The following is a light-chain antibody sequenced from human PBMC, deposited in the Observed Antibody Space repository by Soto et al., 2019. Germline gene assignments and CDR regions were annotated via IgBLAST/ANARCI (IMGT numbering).Light chain of an antibody. Sequence: IVLTQSPATLSLSPGERATPSCGASQSISRNLAWYQQKPGQAPRLLIFGASTLRSGVTSRFSGSGSGTDFTLTISSLQHEDFATYYCQKYNIAPWTFGQGTKVDIK. CDR2: GAS. J-gene: IGKJ1*01. CDR1: QSISRN. V-gene: IGKV3-15*01. CDR3: QKYNIAPWT.